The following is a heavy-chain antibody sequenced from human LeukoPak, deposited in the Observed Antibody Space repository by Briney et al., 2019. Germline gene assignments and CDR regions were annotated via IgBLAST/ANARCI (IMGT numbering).Heavy chain of an antibody. CDR3: TKRITATAPFVS. J-gene: IGHJ4*02. CDR2: ITGSGDFA. Sequence: PGGSLRLSCAASGFPFSTYGISWVRQAPGKGLEWVSAITGSGDFAKYADSVRGRFTISRDNSKNTVYLQMDSLTVEDTALYYCTKRITATAPFVSWGQGALVIVSS. D-gene: IGHD4-17*01. CDR1: GFPFSTYG. V-gene: IGHV3-23*01.